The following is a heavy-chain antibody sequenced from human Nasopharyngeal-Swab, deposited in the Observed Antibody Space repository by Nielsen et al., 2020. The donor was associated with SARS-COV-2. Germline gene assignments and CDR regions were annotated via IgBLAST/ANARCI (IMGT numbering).Heavy chain of an antibody. Sequence: GESLKLSCAASGFPFSSYEMNWVRQAPGKGLEWVSYISSSGSTIYYADSVKGRFTISRDNAKNSLYLQMNSLRAEDAAVYYCASLSRDGYNSWGQGTLVTVSS. V-gene: IGHV3-48*03. CDR3: ASLSRDGYNS. D-gene: IGHD5-24*01. J-gene: IGHJ4*02. CDR2: ISSSGSTI. CDR1: GFPFSSYE.